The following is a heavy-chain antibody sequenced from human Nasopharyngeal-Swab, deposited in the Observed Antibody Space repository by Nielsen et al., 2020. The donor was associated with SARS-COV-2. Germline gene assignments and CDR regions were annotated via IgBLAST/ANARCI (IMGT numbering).Heavy chain of an antibody. V-gene: IGHV4-59*11. CDR3: AKEGATGWFDP. Sequence: GSLRLSCTVSGVSITSQYWSWIRQPTGKGLEGIGSISHNSGTSYNPSLKSRVTMFMDTSKNQFSLRLTSVTAADTAVYYCAKEGATGWFDPCGQGTLVTVSS. CDR1: GVSITSQY. J-gene: IGHJ5*02. CDR2: ISHNSGT.